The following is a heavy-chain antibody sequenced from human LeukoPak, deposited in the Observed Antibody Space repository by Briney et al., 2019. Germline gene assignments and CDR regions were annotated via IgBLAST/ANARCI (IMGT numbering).Heavy chain of an antibody. J-gene: IGHJ3*02. D-gene: IGHD2-21*01. CDR3: AASQSYCGGDCYSGDAFDI. CDR1: GYTFTGYY. CDR2: INPNSGGT. V-gene: IGHV1-2*02. Sequence: ASVKVSCKASGYTFTGYYMHWVRQAPGQGLEWMGWINPNSGGTNYAQKFQGSVTMTRDTSISTAYMELSRLRSDDTAVYYCAASQSYCGGDCYSGDAFDIWGQGTMVTVSS.